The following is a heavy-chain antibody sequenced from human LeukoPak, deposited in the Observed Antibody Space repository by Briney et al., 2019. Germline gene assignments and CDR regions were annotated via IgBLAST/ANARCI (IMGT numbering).Heavy chain of an antibody. CDR2: IYYSGST. J-gene: IGHJ3*02. D-gene: IGHD6-25*01. CDR1: GGSISSYY. CDR3: ARVGRGDAVDN. V-gene: IGHV4-59*01. Sequence: PSETLSLTCTVSGGSISSYYWSWIRQPPGKGLEWIGYIYYSGSTNYNPSLRSRVTISVDTSKNQFSLKLSSVTAEDTAVYYCARVGRGDAVDNWGQGTMVTVSS.